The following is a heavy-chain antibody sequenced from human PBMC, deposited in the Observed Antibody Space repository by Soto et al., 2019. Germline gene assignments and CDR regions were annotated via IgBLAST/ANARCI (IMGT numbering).Heavy chain of an antibody. CDR2: SSGSSTYI. CDR3: VRGWLRDPWMY. V-gene: IGHV3-21*01. D-gene: IGHD5-12*01. CDR1: GFIFSRYT. Sequence: EVQLVESGGGLVKPGGSLRLSCAASGFIFSRYTMNWVRQAPGKGLEWVSSSSGSSTYIYYADSVKGRFTISRGNSLYLQMSSLRAEDTAVYYCVRGWLRDPWMYWGQGTLVTVSS. J-gene: IGHJ4*02.